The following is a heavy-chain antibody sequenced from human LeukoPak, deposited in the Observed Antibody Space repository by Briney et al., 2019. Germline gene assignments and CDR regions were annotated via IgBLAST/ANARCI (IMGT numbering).Heavy chain of an antibody. CDR2: IYYSGST. Sequence: PSETLSLTCTVSGVSISSYYWSWIRQPPGKGLEWIGYIYYSGSTNYNPSLKSRVTISVDTSKNQFSLKLSSVTAADTAVYYCARVSLLWFGELLADAFDIWGQGTMVTVSS. V-gene: IGHV4-59*01. J-gene: IGHJ3*02. CDR3: ARVSLLWFGELLADAFDI. D-gene: IGHD3-10*01. CDR1: GVSISSYY.